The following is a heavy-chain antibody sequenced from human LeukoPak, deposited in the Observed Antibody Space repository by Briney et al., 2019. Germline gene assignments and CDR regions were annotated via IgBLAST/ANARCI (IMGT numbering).Heavy chain of an antibody. J-gene: IGHJ3*02. CDR2: INPNSGGT. CDR3: ARDEKEGLLRYFDWSNGNAFDI. D-gene: IGHD3-9*01. V-gene: IGHV1-2*02. Sequence: GASVKVSCKASGYTFTGYYMHWVRQAPGQGLEWMGWINPNSGGTNYAQKFQGRVTMTRDTSISTAYMELSRLRSDDTAVYYCARDEKEGLLRYFDWSNGNAFDIWGQGTMVTVSS. CDR1: GYTFTGYY.